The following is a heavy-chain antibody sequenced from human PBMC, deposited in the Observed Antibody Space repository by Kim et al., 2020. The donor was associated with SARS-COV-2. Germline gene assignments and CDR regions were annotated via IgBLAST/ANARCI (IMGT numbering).Heavy chain of an antibody. J-gene: IGHJ4*02. D-gene: IGHD5-12*01. Sequence: SETLSLTCTVSGGSISSGDYYWSWIRQPPGKGLEWIGYIYYSGSTYYNPSLKSRVTISVDTSKNQFSLKLSSVTAADTAVYYCAREPFSGYDGYFDYWGQGTLVTVSS. CDR2: IYYSGST. CDR1: GGSISSGDYY. CDR3: AREPFSGYDGYFDY. V-gene: IGHV4-30-4*01.